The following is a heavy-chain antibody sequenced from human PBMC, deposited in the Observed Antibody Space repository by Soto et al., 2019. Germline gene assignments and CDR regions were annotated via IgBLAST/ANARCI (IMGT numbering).Heavy chain of an antibody. CDR3: ATYSSGWYGRVNFRSFDY. Sequence: ASVKVSCKVSGYTLTELSMHWVRQAPGKRLEWMKGFDPEDGETIYAQKFQGRVTMTEDTSTDTAYMELSSLRSEDTAVYYCATYSSGWYGRVNFRSFDYWGQGTLVTVSS. CDR1: GYTLTELS. D-gene: IGHD6-19*01. J-gene: IGHJ4*02. CDR2: FDPEDGET. V-gene: IGHV1-24*01.